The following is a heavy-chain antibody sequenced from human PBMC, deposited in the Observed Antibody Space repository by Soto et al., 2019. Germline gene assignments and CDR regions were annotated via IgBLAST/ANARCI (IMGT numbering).Heavy chain of an antibody. CDR1: GFTFSSYG. CDR2: IWYDGSNK. V-gene: IGHV3-33*01. CDR3: ASDPYSSSSKGFDY. D-gene: IGHD6-6*01. Sequence: VGSLRLSFAASGFTFSSYGMHWVRQAPGKGLEWVAVIWYDGSNKYYADSVKGRFTISRDNSKNTLYLQMNSLRAEDTAVYYCASDPYSSSSKGFDYWGQGTLVTVSS. J-gene: IGHJ4*02.